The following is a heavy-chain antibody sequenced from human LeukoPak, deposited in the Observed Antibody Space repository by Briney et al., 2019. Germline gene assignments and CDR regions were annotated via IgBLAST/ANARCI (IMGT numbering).Heavy chain of an antibody. V-gene: IGHV4-59*06. Sequence: SETLSLTCTVSGGSISSYYWSWIRQPAGKGLEWIGYIYYSGSTYYNPSLKSRVTISVDTSKNQFSLKLSSVTAADTAVYYCARNNWNYPVDVWGQGTTVTVSS. J-gene: IGHJ6*02. CDR1: GGSISSYY. D-gene: IGHD1-7*01. CDR2: IYYSGST. CDR3: ARNNWNYPVDV.